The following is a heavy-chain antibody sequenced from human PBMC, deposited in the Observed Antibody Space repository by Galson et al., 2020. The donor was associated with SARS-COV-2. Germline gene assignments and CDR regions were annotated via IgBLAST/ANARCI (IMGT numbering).Heavy chain of an antibody. J-gene: IGHJ5*02. CDR2: ISNDGSIK. CDR1: GFTFSTYA. V-gene: IGHV3-30*01. Sequence: GGSLRLSCAASGFTFSTYAMHWVRQAPGKGLEWVAIISNDGSIKYYADSVKGRFTISRDNSKNTLDLQMDSLRAEDTAVYYCAGGRSGKLGRYNWFDPWGQGTLVTVSS. D-gene: IGHD3-10*01. CDR3: AGGRSGKLGRYNWFDP.